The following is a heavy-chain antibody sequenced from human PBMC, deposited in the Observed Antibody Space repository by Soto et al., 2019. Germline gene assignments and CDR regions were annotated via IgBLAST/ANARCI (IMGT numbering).Heavy chain of an antibody. D-gene: IGHD3-10*01. Sequence: PGGSLRLSCAASGFTFSSYEMNWVRQAPGKGLEWVSYISSSGSTIYYADSVKGRFTISRDNAKNSLYLQMNSLRAEDTAVYYCARDGMVRGVIPPYYYGMDVWGQGTTVTVSS. V-gene: IGHV3-48*03. CDR2: ISSSGSTI. CDR3: ARDGMVRGVIPPYYYGMDV. CDR1: GFTFSSYE. J-gene: IGHJ6*02.